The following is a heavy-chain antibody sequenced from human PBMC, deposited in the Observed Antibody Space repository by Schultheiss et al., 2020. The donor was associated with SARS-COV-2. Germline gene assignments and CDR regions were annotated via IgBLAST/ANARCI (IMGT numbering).Heavy chain of an antibody. CDR2: IKQDGSEK. V-gene: IGHV3-7*03. D-gene: IGHD3-16*02. CDR1: GFTFSSYA. CDR3: ARVFYDYIWGSYRKGNDY. J-gene: IGHJ4*02. Sequence: GGSLRLSCAASGFTFSSYAMSWVRQAPGKGLEWVANIKQDGSEKYYVDSVKGRFTISRDNAKNSLYLQMNSLRAEDTAVYYCARVFYDYIWGSYRKGNDYWGQGTLVTVSS.